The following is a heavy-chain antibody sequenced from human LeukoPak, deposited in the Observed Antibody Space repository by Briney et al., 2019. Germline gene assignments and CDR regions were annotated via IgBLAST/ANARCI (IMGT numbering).Heavy chain of an antibody. Sequence: GGSLRLSCAASGFTFSSYWMSWVRQAPGKGLEWVANIKQDGSEKYYVDSVKGRFTTSRDNAKNSLYLQMNSLRAEDTAVYYCARDGRIPLTIFGVVTTYDYYYYGMDVWGQGTTVTVSS. CDR2: IKQDGSEK. CDR1: GFTFSSYW. V-gene: IGHV3-7*01. J-gene: IGHJ6*02. CDR3: ARDGRIPLTIFGVVTTYDYYYYGMDV. D-gene: IGHD3-3*01.